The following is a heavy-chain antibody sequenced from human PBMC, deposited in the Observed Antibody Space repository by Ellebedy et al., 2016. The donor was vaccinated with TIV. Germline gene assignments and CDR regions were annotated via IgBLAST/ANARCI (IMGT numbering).Heavy chain of an antibody. V-gene: IGHV3-7*03. CDR1: GFAFSNYW. CDR2: IEQEGSEK. J-gene: IGHJ6*02. CDR3: ATEPGFYSYGLDV. D-gene: IGHD3-10*01. Sequence: GESLKISCAASGFAFSNYWMGWVRQAPGKGLEWVANIEQEGSEKYYVDSVKGRFTISRDNAKNSLYLQMNSLGAEDTAVYYCATEPGFYSYGLDVWGQGTTVTVSS.